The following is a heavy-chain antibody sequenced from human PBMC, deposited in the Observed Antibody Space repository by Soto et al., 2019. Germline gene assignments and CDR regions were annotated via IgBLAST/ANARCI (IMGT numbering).Heavy chain of an antibody. CDR3: ARDLVVTAKDTSHYFDY. D-gene: IGHD2-21*02. CDR1: GFTFSSYA. Sequence: GGSLRLSCAASGFTFSSYAMHWVRQDPGKGLEWVAVISYDGSNKYYADSVKGRFTISRDNSKNTLYLQMNSLRAEDTAVYYCARDLVVTAKDTSHYFDYWGQGTLVTVS. CDR2: ISYDGSNK. V-gene: IGHV3-30-3*01. J-gene: IGHJ4*02.